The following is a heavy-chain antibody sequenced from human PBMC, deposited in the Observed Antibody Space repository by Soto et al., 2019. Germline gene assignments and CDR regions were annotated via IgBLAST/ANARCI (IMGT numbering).Heavy chain of an antibody. D-gene: IGHD5-12*01. V-gene: IGHV1-69*13. CDR2: IIPIFGTA. CDR1: GGTFSSYA. Sequence: ASVKVSCKASGGTFSSYAISWVRQAPGQGLEWMGGIIPIFGTANYAQKFQGRVTITADESTSTAYMELSSLRSEDTAVYYCARVGDGYTHFDYWGQGTLVTVSS. J-gene: IGHJ4*02. CDR3: ARVGDGYTHFDY.